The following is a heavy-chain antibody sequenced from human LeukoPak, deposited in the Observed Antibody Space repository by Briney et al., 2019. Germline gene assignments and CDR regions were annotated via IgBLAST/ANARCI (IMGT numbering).Heavy chain of an antibody. J-gene: IGHJ4*02. CDR3: ARGVGDNGILGY. CDR1: GFAFSSYW. V-gene: IGHV3-7*01. D-gene: IGHD2-15*01. CDR2: IKQDGSKK. Sequence: GGSLRLSCAASGFAFSSYWMTWVRQAPGKGLEWVANIKQDGSKKDYVDSVKGRFTIFRDNAKDSLYLQMNSLRVEDTAVYYCARGVGDNGILGYWGRGTMVAVSS.